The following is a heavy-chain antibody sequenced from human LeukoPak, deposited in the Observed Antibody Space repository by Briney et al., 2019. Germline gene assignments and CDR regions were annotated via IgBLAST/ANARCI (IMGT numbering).Heavy chain of an antibody. D-gene: IGHD3-22*01. CDR3: AREGSRGYYPY. V-gene: IGHV3-30-3*01. J-gene: IGHJ4*02. Sequence: GGSLRLSCAASGSTFSGYPTHWVRQTPGKGLEWVAVISHDGSDKHYADPVKGRSTISRDNSKNTVYLQMNSLRAEDTAVYYCAREGSRGYYPYWGQGILVTVSS. CDR1: GSTFSGYP. CDR2: ISHDGSDK.